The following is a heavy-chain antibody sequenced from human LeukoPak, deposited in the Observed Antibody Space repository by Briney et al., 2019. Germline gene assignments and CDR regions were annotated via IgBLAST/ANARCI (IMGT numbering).Heavy chain of an antibody. D-gene: IGHD3-22*01. CDR2: IYHSGST. V-gene: IGHV4-38-2*02. Sequence: PSETLSLTCTVSGYSISSGYYWGWIRQPPGKGLEWIGSIYHSGSTYYNPSLKSRVTISVDTSKNQFSLKLSSVTAADTAVYYCARGRITYYDSSGYINWGQGTLVTVSS. CDR3: ARGRITYYDSSGYIN. CDR1: GYSISSGYY. J-gene: IGHJ4*02.